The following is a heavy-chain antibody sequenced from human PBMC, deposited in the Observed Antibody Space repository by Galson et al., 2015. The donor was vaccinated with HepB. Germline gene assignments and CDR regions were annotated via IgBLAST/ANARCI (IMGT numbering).Heavy chain of an antibody. CDR3: AKGRGRFLEWLLYDY. Sequence: SLRLSCAASGFTFSSYAMSWVRQAPGKGLEWVSAISGSGGSTYYADSVKGRFTISRDNSKNTLYLQMNSLRAEDTAVYYCAKGRGRFLEWLLYDYWGQGTLVTVSS. V-gene: IGHV3-23*01. D-gene: IGHD3-3*01. CDR2: ISGSGGST. CDR1: GFTFSSYA. J-gene: IGHJ4*02.